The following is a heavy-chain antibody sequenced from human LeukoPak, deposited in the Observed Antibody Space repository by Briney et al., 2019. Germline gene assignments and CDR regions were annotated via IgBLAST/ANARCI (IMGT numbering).Heavy chain of an antibody. D-gene: IGHD1-26*01. CDR3: ARVAPWELLKGGFDY. CDR1: GGSISSYY. Sequence: SETLSLTCTVSGGSISSYYWGWIRQPAGKGLEWIGRIYTSGSTNYNPSLKSRVTMSVDTSKTQFSLKLSSVTAADTAVYYCARVAPWELLKGGFDYWGQGTLVTVSS. V-gene: IGHV4-4*07. CDR2: IYTSGST. J-gene: IGHJ4*02.